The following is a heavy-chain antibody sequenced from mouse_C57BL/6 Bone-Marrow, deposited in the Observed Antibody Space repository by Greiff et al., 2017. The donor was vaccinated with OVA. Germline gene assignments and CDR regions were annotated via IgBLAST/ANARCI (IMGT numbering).Heavy chain of an antibody. CDR2: IYPRSGNT. CDR3: ARRGGWDWYFDV. D-gene: IGHD3-3*01. Sequence: QVQLQQSGAELARPGASVKLSCKASGYTFTSYGISWVKQRTGQGLDWIGEIYPRSGNTYYNEKFKGKATLTADKSSSTAYMELRSLTSEDSAVYFCARRGGWDWYFDVWGTGTTVTVSS. CDR1: GYTFTSYG. J-gene: IGHJ1*03. V-gene: IGHV1-81*01.